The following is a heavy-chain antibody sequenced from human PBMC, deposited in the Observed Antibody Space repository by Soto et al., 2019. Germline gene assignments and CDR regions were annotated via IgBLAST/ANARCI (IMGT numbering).Heavy chain of an antibody. D-gene: IGHD3-22*01. CDR3: ARREYYYDSSGYYFHAFDI. J-gene: IGHJ3*02. Sequence: QVQLVQSGAEVKKPGSSVKVSCKASGGTFSSYAISWVRQAPGQGLEWMGGIIPIFGTANYAQKFQGRVTITADESTSTAYMELSSLRSEDTAVYYCARREYYYDSSGYYFHAFDIWGQGTMVTVSS. CDR2: IIPIFGTA. V-gene: IGHV1-69*01. CDR1: GGTFSSYA.